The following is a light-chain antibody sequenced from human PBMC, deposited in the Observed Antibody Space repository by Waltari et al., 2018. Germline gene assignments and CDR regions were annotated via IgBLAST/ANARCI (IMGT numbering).Light chain of an antibody. CDR1: QSISYY. J-gene: IGKJ2*01. V-gene: IGKV1-39*01. Sequence: DIQMTQSPSSLSASVGDRVTITCRASQSISYYLHWYRQKPGKAPNLLIFAASSLQSGVPSRFSGSGSGTDFTFTISSLQPEDFATYYCQQSYSTPYTFGQGTKLDIK. CDR3: QQSYSTPYT. CDR2: AAS.